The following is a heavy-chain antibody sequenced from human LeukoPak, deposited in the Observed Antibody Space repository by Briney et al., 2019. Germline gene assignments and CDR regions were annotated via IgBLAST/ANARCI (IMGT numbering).Heavy chain of an antibody. CDR1: GFSFSVYE. CDR3: TTLTVASNFDY. CDR2: ISSSGTTT. D-gene: IGHD6-19*01. J-gene: IGHJ4*02. V-gene: IGHV3-48*03. Sequence: GGSLRLSCAASGFSFSVYEMHWVRQAPGKGLEWISDISSSGTTTYYADSVKGRFTISRDNAKNSLYLQMNSLRAEDTAVYCCTTLTVASNFDYWGQGTLVTVSS.